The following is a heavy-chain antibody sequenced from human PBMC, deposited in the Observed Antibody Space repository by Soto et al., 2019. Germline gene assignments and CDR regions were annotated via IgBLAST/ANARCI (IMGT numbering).Heavy chain of an antibody. CDR3: AHLNTRGYYFDY. CDR1: GFSLSSVGVG. CDR2: IYWNDDK. Sequence: SGPTLVNPTQTLTLTCTFSGFSLSSVGVGVGWIRQPPGKALEWLALIYWNDDKTYSPSLKSRLTITKDSSKSQVVLTMTNMDPVDTATYYCAHLNTRGYYFDYWGQGALVTVS. V-gene: IGHV2-5*01. J-gene: IGHJ4*02.